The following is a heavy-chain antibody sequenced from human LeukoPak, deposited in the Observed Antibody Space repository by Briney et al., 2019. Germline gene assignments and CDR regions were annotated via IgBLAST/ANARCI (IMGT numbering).Heavy chain of an antibody. CDR1: GFTFSNFH. J-gene: IGHJ4*02. D-gene: IGHD1-20*01. CDR3: VKELRSISATTGFDY. CDR2: ISDSGGNT. Sequence: GGSLRLSCAASGFTFSNFHMTWVRQSPGKGLEWVSAISDSGGNTWYADSVKGRFTISRDNSKNTVYLQMNSLRAEDTAVYYCVKELRSISATTGFDYWGQGTLVTVSS. V-gene: IGHV3-23*01.